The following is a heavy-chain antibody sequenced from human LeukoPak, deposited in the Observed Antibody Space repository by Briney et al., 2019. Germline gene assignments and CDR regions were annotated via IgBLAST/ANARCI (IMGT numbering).Heavy chain of an antibody. Sequence: GASVKVSCKASGYTFTSYGISWVRQAPGQGLEWMGWISAYNGNTNYAQKLQGRVTMTTDTSTSTAYMELSSLRSEDTAVYYCATVFAYYDSSGYYSPQFDYWGQGTLVTVSS. CDR3: ATVFAYYDSSGYYSPQFDY. CDR1: GYTFTSYG. CDR2: ISAYNGNT. D-gene: IGHD3-22*01. J-gene: IGHJ4*02. V-gene: IGHV1-18*01.